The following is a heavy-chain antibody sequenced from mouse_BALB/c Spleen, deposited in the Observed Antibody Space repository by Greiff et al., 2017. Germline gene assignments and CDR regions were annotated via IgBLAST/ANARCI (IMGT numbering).Heavy chain of an antibody. Sequence: VQLQQSGAELMKPGASVKISCKATGYTFSSYWIEWVKQRPGHGLEWIGEILPGSGSTNYNEKFKGKATFTADTSSNTAYMQLSSLTSEDSAVYYCARNGYDARSYYFDYWGQGTTLTVSS. J-gene: IGHJ2*01. CDR1: GYTFSSYW. V-gene: IGHV1-9*01. CDR3: ARNGYDARSYYFDY. D-gene: IGHD2-2*01. CDR2: ILPGSGST.